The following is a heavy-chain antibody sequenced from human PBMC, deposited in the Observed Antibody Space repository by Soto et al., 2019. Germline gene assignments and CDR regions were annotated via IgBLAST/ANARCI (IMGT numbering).Heavy chain of an antibody. D-gene: IGHD3-22*01. V-gene: IGHV1-24*01. CDR3: ATPSITMIVVAAFDY. J-gene: IGHJ4*02. Sequence: GASVKVSCKVSGYTLTELSMHWVRQAPGKGLEWMGGFDPEDGETIYAQKFQGRVTMTEDTSTDTAYMELSSLRSEDTAGYYCATPSITMIVVAAFDYSGQAPLVTFSS. CDR2: FDPEDGET. CDR1: GYTLTELS.